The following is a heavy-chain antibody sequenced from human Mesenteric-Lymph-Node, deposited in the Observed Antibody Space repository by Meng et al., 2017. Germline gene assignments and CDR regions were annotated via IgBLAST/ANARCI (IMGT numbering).Heavy chain of an antibody. V-gene: IGHV4-30-4*01. J-gene: IGHJ4*02. D-gene: IGHD4-17*01. CDR2: IYYSGST. Sequence: QVQRQESGPGLVKPSQTLSLTCSVSGGSISSGDSYWSWIRQPPGKGLEWIGYIYYSGSTYYNPFLRSRITISVDTSKNQFSLRLRSVTAADTAVYYCARGPTTYFDYWGQGTLVTVSS. CDR3: ARGPTTYFDY. CDR1: GGSISSGDSY.